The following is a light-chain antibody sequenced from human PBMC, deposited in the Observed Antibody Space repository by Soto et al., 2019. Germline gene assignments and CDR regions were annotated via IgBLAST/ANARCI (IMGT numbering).Light chain of an antibody. CDR3: QKHISWPLN. J-gene: IGKJ4*01. CDR2: GSS. Sequence: EIVMTHSPSTLSVSPVERATLSCMASQIVNSNLAWYQQKPGQAPRLLIFGSSTRATGIPARFSGSGSGAEFTLTISSLQSEDFAVYYCQKHISWPLNFGGGTKVDIK. V-gene: IGKV3-15*01. CDR1: QIVNSN.